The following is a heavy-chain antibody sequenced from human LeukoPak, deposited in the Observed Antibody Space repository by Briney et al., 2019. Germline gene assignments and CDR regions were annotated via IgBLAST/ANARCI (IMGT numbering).Heavy chain of an antibody. D-gene: IGHD1-26*01. CDR1: GGSFSGYY. CDR3: ARAPLRISGSYH. J-gene: IGHJ5*02. Sequence: SETLSLTCAVYGGSFSGYYWSWIRQPPGKGLEWIGEINHSGSTNYNPSLKSRVTISVDTSKNQFSLKLSSVTAADTAVYYCARAPLRISGSYHWGQGTLVTVSS. V-gene: IGHV4-34*01. CDR2: INHSGST.